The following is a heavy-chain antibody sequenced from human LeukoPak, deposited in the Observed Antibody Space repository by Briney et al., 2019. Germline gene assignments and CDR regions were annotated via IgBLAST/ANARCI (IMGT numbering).Heavy chain of an antibody. J-gene: IGHJ2*01. V-gene: IGHV4-59*01. CDR3: ARVSYYGSGSYRCFDL. D-gene: IGHD3-10*01. CDR2: IYYSGST. Sequence: SETLSLTCTVSGGSISSYYWSWIRQPPGKGLEWIGYIYYSGSTNYNPSLKSRVTISVDTSKNQFSLKLISVTAADTAVYYCARVSYYGSGSYRCFDLWGRGTLVTVSS. CDR1: GGSISSYY.